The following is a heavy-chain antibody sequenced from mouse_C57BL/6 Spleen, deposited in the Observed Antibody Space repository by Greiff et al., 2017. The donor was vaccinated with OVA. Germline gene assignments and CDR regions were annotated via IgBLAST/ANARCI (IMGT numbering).Heavy chain of an antibody. J-gene: IGHJ2*01. CDR1: GFTFSSYA. CDR3: ARDRDYYGSSYYYFDY. Sequence: EVQGVESGGGLVKPGGSLKLSCAASGFTFSSYAMSWVRQTPEKRLEWVATISDGGSYTYYPDNVKGRFTISRDNAKNNLYLQMSHLKSEDTAMYYCARDRDYYGSSYYYFDYWGQGTTLTVSS. CDR2: ISDGGSYT. V-gene: IGHV5-4*01. D-gene: IGHD1-1*01.